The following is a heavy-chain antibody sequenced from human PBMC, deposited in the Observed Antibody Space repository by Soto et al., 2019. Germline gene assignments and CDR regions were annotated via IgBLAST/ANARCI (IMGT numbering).Heavy chain of an antibody. Sequence: ASVKVSCKASGYTFTGYYMRWVRQAPGQGLEWMGWINPNSGGTNYAQKFQGRVTMTRDTSISTAYMELSRLRSDDTAVYYCARAGQLWLMGIDYWGQGTLVTVSS. V-gene: IGHV1-2*02. CDR2: INPNSGGT. J-gene: IGHJ4*02. CDR3: ARAGQLWLMGIDY. CDR1: GYTFTGYY. D-gene: IGHD5-18*01.